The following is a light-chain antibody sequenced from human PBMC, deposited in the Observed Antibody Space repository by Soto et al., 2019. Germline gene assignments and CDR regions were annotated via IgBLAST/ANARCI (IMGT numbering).Light chain of an antibody. Sequence: EIVLTQSPGTLSLSPEERATLSCRANQSVSNRCLAWYQQKAGQAPRLLIYGASSRATGIPDRFSGSGSETDFTLTITRLEPEDFAVYFCHQYGSPPKAFGQGTKVEIK. CDR2: GAS. J-gene: IGKJ1*01. CDR3: HQYGSPPKA. V-gene: IGKV3-20*01. CDR1: QSVSNRC.